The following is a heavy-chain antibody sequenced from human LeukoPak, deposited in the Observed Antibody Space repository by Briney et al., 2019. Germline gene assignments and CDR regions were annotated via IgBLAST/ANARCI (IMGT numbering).Heavy chain of an antibody. CDR3: AKAKTQAMVLPGNY. J-gene: IGHJ4*02. V-gene: IGHV3-48*03. CDR2: ISSSDNAV. Sequence: TGGSLRLSCAASGVTFSSYEMNWVRQAPGKGLEWVSYISSSDNAVHYADSVKGRFTISRDNTKNSLYLQMNSLRAEDTALYYCAKAKTQAMVLPGNYWGQGTRVTVSS. CDR1: GVTFSSYE. D-gene: IGHD5-18*01.